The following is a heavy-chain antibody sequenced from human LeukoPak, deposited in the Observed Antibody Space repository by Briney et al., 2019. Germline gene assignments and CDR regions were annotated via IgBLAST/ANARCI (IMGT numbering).Heavy chain of an antibody. CDR2: INHSGST. J-gene: IGHJ6*02. CDR1: GGSFSGYY. CDR3: ASNGHGSGSYRVPRNYYYGMDV. D-gene: IGHD3-10*01. Sequence: PSETLSLTCAVYGGSFSGYYWSWIRQPPGKGLEWIGEINHSGSTNYNPSLKSRVTISVDTSKNQFSLKLSSVTAADTAVYYCASNGHGSGSYRVPRNYYYGMDVWGQGTTVTVSS. V-gene: IGHV4-34*01.